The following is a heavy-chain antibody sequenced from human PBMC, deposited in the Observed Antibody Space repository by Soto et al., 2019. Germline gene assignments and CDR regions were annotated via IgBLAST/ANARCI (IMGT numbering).Heavy chain of an antibody. CDR2: ISFDGSNV. CDR1: GFTISNYG. D-gene: IGHD3-3*01. J-gene: IGHJ6*02. V-gene: IGHV3-30*18. CDR3: AKESRGDGFWSGYYNYYGMDV. Sequence: QAQLVESGGGVVQPGRSLRLSCAASGFTISNYGMHWVRQAPGKGLEWVAVISFDGSNVHFKESVKGRLTISRDNSRNTVYLQMNSLTAEDTAVYYCAKESRGDGFWSGYYNYYGMDVWGQGTTVTVSS.